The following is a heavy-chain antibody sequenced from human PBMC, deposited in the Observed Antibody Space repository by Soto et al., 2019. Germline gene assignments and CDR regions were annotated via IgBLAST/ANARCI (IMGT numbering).Heavy chain of an antibody. D-gene: IGHD6-19*01. CDR1: GGSISSSNW. CDR2: IYHSGST. Sequence: PSETLSLTCAVSGGSISSSNWWSWVRQPPGKGLEWIGEIYHSGSTNYNPSLKSRVTISVDKSKNQFSLKLSSVTAADTAVYYCASYSSGWSYFDYWGQGTLVTVYS. J-gene: IGHJ4*02. CDR3: ASYSSGWSYFDY. V-gene: IGHV4-4*02.